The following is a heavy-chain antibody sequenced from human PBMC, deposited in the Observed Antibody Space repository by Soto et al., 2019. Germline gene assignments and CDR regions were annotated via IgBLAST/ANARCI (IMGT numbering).Heavy chain of an antibody. CDR3: ARGDERSGNIAVAGTLDY. CDR2: MNPNSGNT. J-gene: IGHJ4*02. D-gene: IGHD6-19*01. V-gene: IGHV1-8*01. Sequence: GASVKVSCKTSGYTFTSYDIDWVRQATGQGLEWMGWMNPNSGNTGYAQKFQGRVTMTRDTSTSTVYMELSSLRSEDTAVYYCARGDERSGNIAVAGTLDYWGQGTLVTVSS. CDR1: GYTFTSYD.